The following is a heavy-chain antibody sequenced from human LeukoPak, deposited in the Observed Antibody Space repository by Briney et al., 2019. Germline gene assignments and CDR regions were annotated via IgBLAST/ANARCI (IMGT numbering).Heavy chain of an antibody. D-gene: IGHD3-16*02. CDR1: GFTFSSYA. CDR3: ARASRLGDLSLGY. V-gene: IGHV3-48*03. CDR2: ISSSGTTV. Sequence: PGGSLRLSCAASGFTFSSYALNWVRQAPGKGLEWLSYISSSGTTVYCADSVKGRFTISRDNADNSLYLQMNSLRAADTAVYHCARASRLGDLSLGYWGQGTLVTVSS. J-gene: IGHJ4*02.